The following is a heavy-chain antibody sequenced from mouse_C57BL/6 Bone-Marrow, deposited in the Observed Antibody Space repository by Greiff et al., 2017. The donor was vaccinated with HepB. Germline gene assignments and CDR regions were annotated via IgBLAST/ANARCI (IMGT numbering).Heavy chain of an antibody. V-gene: IGHV2-9-1*01. J-gene: IGHJ4*01. CDR1: GFSLTSYA. CDR3: ARKPSQDIYYDYLYAMDY. CDR2: IWTGGGT. Sequence: VKLMESGPGLVAPSQSLSITCTVSGFSLTSYAISWVRQPPGKGLEWLGVIWTGGGTNYNSALKSRLSISKDNSKSQVFLKMNSLQTDDTARYYCARKPSQDIYYDYLYAMDYWGQGTSVTVSS. D-gene: IGHD2-4*01.